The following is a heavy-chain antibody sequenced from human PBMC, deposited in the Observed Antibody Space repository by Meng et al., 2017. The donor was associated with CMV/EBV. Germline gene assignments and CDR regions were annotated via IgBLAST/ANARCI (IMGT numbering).Heavy chain of an antibody. CDR1: GYTFTSYD. D-gene: IGHD6-13*01. J-gene: IGHJ4*02. CDR3: ARGPIERQQPVHETFDY. CDR2: MNPNSGST. V-gene: IGHV1-8*03. Sequence: ASVKVSCKASGYTFTSYDINWVRQATGQGLEWMGWMNPNSGSTGYAQKFQGRVTITRNTSISTAYMELSSLRSEDTAVYYCARGPIERQQPVHETFDYWGQGTLVTVSS.